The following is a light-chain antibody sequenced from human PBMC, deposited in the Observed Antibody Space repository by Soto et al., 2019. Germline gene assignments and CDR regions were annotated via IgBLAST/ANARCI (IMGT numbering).Light chain of an antibody. J-gene: IGKJ1*01. Sequence: EIVLTQSPGTLSLSPGERATLSCRASQSVSSSYLAWHQQKRGQAPRLLIHGASSRATGIPDRFSGSGSGTDFTLTITRLEPEDVAVYYCQHFGNSLWTFGQGTKVEI. CDR3: QHFGNSLWT. CDR2: GAS. CDR1: QSVSSSY. V-gene: IGKV3-20*01.